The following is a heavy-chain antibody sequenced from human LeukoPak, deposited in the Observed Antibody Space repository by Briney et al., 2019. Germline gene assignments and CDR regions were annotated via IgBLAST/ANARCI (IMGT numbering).Heavy chain of an antibody. CDR3: ARVVGDYFTNYYYYGMDV. CDR1: GYTFTSYG. CDR2: ISAYNGNT. V-gene: IGHV1-18*01. J-gene: IGHJ6*02. D-gene: IGHD4-17*01. Sequence: GASVKVSCKASGYTFTSYGISWVRQAPGQGLEWMGWISAYNGNTNYAQKRQGRVTMTTDTSTSTAYMELRSLRSDDTAVYYCARVVGDYFTNYYYYGMDVWGQGTTVTVSS.